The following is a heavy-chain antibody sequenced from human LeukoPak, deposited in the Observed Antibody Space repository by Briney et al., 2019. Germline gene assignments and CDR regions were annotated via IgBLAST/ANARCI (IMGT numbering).Heavy chain of an antibody. CDR2: IYHSGST. V-gene: IGHV4-4*02. D-gene: IGHD3-9*01. J-gene: IGHJ3*02. CDR1: GGSISSSNW. Sequence: PSETLSLTCAVSGGSISSSNWWSWVRQPPGKGLEWIGEIYHSGSTNYNPSLKSRVTISVDKSKNQFSLKLSSVTAADTAVYYCARDKIRYFDRITSFGAFDIWGQGTMVTVSS. CDR3: ARDKIRYFDRITSFGAFDI.